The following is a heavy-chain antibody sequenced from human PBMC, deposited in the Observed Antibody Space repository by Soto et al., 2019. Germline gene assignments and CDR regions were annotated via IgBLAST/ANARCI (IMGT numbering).Heavy chain of an antibody. Sequence: ASVKVSCKASGYTLTGYYIHWVRQAPGQGLEWMGWINPNTGGTNYAQKFQGRVTMTRDTSITTAYIDLTSLTSDDTAVYYCAREGPDPWFDPWGQGTLVTVSS. CDR1: GYTLTGYY. V-gene: IGHV1-2*02. J-gene: IGHJ5*02. CDR3: AREGPDPWFDP. CDR2: INPNTGGT.